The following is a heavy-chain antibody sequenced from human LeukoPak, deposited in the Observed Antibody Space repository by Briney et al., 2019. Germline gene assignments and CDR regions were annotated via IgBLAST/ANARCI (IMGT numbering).Heavy chain of an antibody. Sequence: GSLRLSCAASGFTFSSYSMNWVRQAPGKGLEWVSSISSSSSYIYYAGSVKGRFTISRDNAKNSLYLQMNSLRAEDTAVYYCARDRKVTTELPMDYWGQGTLVTVSS. V-gene: IGHV3-21*03. CDR2: ISSSSSYI. CDR3: ARDRKVTTELPMDY. J-gene: IGHJ4*02. CDR1: GFTFSSYS. D-gene: IGHD4-17*01.